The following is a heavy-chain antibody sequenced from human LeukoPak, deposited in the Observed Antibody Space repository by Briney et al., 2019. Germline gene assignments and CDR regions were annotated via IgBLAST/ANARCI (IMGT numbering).Heavy chain of an antibody. CDR1: GYTLTELS. CDR3: ATEFSIAGAFDI. J-gene: IGHJ3*02. D-gene: IGHD6-13*01. Sequence: GASVKVSCKVSGYTLTELSMHWVRQAPGKGLEWMGGFDPEDGETVYAQKFQGRVTMTEDTSTDTAYMELSSLRSEDTAVYYCATEFSIAGAFDIWGQGTMVTVSS. CDR2: FDPEDGET. V-gene: IGHV1-24*01.